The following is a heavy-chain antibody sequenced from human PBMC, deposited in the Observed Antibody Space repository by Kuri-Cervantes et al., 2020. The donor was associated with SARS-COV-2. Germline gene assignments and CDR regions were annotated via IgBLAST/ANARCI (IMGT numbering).Heavy chain of an antibody. CDR2: IYHSGST. V-gene: IGHV4-38-2*02. CDR3: ARGFLEVGWVSAYYYYMDV. CDR1: GYSISSGYY. J-gene: IGHJ6*03. Sequence: SETLSLTCTVSGYSISSGYYWGWIRQPPGKGLEWIGSIYHSGSTYYSPSLKSRVTISLDTSKNQFSLKLSSVTAADTAVYYCARGFLEVGWVSAYYYYMDVWGKGTTVTVSS. D-gene: IGHD2-15*01.